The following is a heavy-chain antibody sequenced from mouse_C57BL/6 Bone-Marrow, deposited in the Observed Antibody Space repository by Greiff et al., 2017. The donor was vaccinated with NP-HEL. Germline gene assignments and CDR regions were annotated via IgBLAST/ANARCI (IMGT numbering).Heavy chain of an antibody. D-gene: IGHD1-1*01. V-gene: IGHV1-81*01. Sequence: VQLQQSGAELARPGASVKLSCKASGYTFTSYGISWVKQRTGQGLEWIGEIYPRSGNTSYNEKFKGKATLTAAKSSSPAYMELRSLTSEDSAVYFCARGYYGSSLNYYAMDYWGQGTSVTVSS. CDR3: ARGYYGSSLNYYAMDY. J-gene: IGHJ4*01. CDR1: GYTFTSYG. CDR2: IYPRSGNT.